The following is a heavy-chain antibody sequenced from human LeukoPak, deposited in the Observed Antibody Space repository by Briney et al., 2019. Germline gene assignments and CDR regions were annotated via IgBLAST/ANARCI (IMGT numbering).Heavy chain of an antibody. CDR1: GFTFNIFA. CDR2: IGSTET. CDR3: AKDQYYYDSSGYSGGFDY. J-gene: IGHJ4*02. D-gene: IGHD3-22*01. Sequence: SGGSLRLSCAASGFTFNIFAMSWVRQAPGKGLEWVSTIGSTETYYADSVKGRFTISRDNSKNTLYLQMNSLRAEDTAIYYCAKDQYYYDSSGYSGGFDYWGQGTLVTVSS. V-gene: IGHV3-23*01.